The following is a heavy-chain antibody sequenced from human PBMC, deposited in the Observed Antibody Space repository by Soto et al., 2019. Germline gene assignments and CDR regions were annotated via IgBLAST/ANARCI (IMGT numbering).Heavy chain of an antibody. V-gene: IGHV1-24*01. CDR3: ARESIAYGGNFNPNWFDP. CDR2: FDPEDGET. J-gene: IGHJ5*02. Sequence: ASVKVSCKVSGYTLTELSMHWVRQAPGKGLEWMGGFDPEDGETIYAQKFQGRVTMTADESTSTAYMELSSLRSEDTAVYYCARESIAYGGNFNPNWFDPWGQGTLVTVSS. CDR1: GYTLTELS. D-gene: IGHD4-17*01.